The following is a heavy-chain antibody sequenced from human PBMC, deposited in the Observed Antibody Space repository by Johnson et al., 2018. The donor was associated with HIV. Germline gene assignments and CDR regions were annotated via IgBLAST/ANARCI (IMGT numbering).Heavy chain of an antibody. V-gene: IGHV3-9*01. CDR2: ISWNSGSI. CDR1: GFTFDDYA. CDR3: AKDKRRDGYNSDAFDI. D-gene: IGHD5-24*01. Sequence: QVVESGGGLVQPGRSLRLSCAASGFTFDDYAMHWVRQAPGKGLEWVSGISWNSGSIGYADSVKGRFTISRDNAKNSLYLQMNSLRAEDTALYYCAKDKRRDGYNSDAFDIWGQGTMVTVSS. J-gene: IGHJ3*02.